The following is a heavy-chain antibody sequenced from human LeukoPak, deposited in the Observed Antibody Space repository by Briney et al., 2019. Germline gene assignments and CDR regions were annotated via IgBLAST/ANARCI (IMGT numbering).Heavy chain of an antibody. J-gene: IGHJ4*02. CDR1: GGSFSGYY. CDR2: INHSGST. D-gene: IGHD3-10*01. V-gene: IGHV4-34*01. Sequence: SETLSLTCAVYGGSFSGYYWSWIRQPPGKGLEWIGEINHSGSTNYNPSLKRRVTISVDTSKNQFSLKLSSVTAADTAVYYCARGPPPMVRGVTNDYWGQGTLVTVSS. CDR3: ARGPPPMVRGVTNDY.